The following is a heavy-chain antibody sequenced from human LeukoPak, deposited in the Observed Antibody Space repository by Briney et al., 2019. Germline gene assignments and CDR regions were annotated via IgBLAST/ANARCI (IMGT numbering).Heavy chain of an antibody. CDR1: GGSASSGSYY. CDR3: AREKSSGWFNWFDP. V-gene: IGHV4-61*01. Sequence: SGTLSLTCTVSGGSASSGSYYWSWIRQPPGKGLEWIGYIYYSGSTNYNPSLKSRVTISVDTSKNQFSLKLSSVTAADTAVYYCAREKSSGWFNWFDPWGQGTLVTVSS. CDR2: IYYSGST. D-gene: IGHD6-19*01. J-gene: IGHJ5*02.